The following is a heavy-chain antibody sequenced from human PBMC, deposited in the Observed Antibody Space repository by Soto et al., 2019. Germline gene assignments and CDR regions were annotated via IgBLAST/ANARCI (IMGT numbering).Heavy chain of an antibody. CDR2: IYSGGST. D-gene: IGHD2-21*02. CDR3: ARDRGLHYYYGMDV. V-gene: IGHV3-53*01. Sequence: GGSLRLSCAASGFTVSSNCMIWVRQAPGKGLEWVSVIYSGGSTYYADSVKGRFTISRDNSKNTLYLQMNSLRAEDTAVYYCARDRGLHYYYGMDVWGQGTTVTVSS. J-gene: IGHJ6*02. CDR1: GFTVSSNC.